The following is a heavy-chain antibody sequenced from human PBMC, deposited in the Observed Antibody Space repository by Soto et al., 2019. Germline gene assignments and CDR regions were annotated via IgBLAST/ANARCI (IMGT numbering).Heavy chain of an antibody. CDR3: ARDWPGGDPDLIYFAY. V-gene: IGHV4-61*01. Sequence: SDTRSLTCSVSRASVSSSNYYWGWVRQPRGKALEFIGYISYTGRTHYNPSMRHRVTMSIEASQNQFSLDLTSVTAADTAVYFCARDWPGGDPDLIYFAYWG. D-gene: IGHD3-16*01. CDR2: ISYTGRT. J-gene: IGHJ4*01. CDR1: RASVSSSNYY.